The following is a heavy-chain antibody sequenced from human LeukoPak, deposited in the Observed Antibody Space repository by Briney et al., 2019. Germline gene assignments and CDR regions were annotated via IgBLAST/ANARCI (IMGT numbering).Heavy chain of an antibody. J-gene: IGHJ3*02. Sequence: ASVKISCKASGYTFTTYAMNWVRQAPGQGLEWMGWINTNTGNPTYAQGFTGRFVFSLDTSVSKAFLQISSLKAEDTAVYYCARGMWGPPPPTFDIWGQGTMVTVSS. CDR1: GYTFTTYA. V-gene: IGHV7-4-1*02. CDR3: ARGMWGPPPPTFDI. CDR2: INTNTGNP. D-gene: IGHD1-26*01.